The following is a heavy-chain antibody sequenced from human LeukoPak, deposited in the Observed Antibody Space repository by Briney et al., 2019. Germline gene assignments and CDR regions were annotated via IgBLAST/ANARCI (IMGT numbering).Heavy chain of an antibody. CDR3: ARDQESNTYYDFWSGYYREGGYYYGMDV. V-gene: IGHV1-18*01. J-gene: IGHJ6*02. Sequence: ASVKVSCKASGYTFTSYGISWVRQAPGQGLEWMGWISAYNGNTNYAQKLQGRVTMTTDTSTSTAYMELRSLRSDDTAVYYCARDQESNTYYDFWSGYYREGGYYYGMDVWGQGTTVTVSS. D-gene: IGHD3-3*01. CDR1: GYTFTSYG. CDR2: ISAYNGNT.